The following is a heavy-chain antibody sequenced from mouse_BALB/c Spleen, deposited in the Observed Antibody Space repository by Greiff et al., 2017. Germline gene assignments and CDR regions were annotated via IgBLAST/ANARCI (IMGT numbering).Heavy chain of an antibody. J-gene: IGHJ4*01. CDR2: IYPGDGDT. Sequence: VKLMESGAELARPGASVKLSCKASGYTFTSYWMQWVKQRPGQGLEWIGAIYPGDGDTRYTQKFKGKATLTADKSSSTAYMQLSSLASEDSAVYYCARSTYGKDYAMDYWGQGTSVTVSS. D-gene: IGHD2-1*01. V-gene: IGHV1-87*01. CDR1: GYTFTSYW. CDR3: ARSTYGKDYAMDY.